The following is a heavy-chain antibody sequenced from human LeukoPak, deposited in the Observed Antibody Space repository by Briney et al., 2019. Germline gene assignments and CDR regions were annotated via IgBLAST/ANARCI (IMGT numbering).Heavy chain of an antibody. Sequence: SETLSLTCSVSGDSISSSSYYWGWVRQPPGKGLEWNGDIYYSGRTYYDSSLKSRLTIGIDTSKNEFSLTLRSVTATDTAVYYCARRRYYDSTGFLDWGQGTLVSVSP. CDR1: GDSISSSSYY. J-gene: IGHJ1*01. D-gene: IGHD3-16*01. CDR3: ARRRYYDSTGFLD. V-gene: IGHV4-39*01. CDR2: IYYSGRT.